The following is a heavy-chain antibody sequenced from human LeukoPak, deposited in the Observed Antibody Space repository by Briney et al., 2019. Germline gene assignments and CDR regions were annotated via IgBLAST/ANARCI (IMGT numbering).Heavy chain of an antibody. CDR3: AKKWGYCSSTSCYMGWFDP. CDR1: GFTFSSYA. D-gene: IGHD2-2*02. J-gene: IGHJ5*02. V-gene: IGHV3-23*01. CDR2: ISGSGGST. Sequence: GGSLRLSCAASGFTFSSYAMSWVRQAAGKGLELVSAISGSGGSTYYADSVKGRFTISRDNSKNTLYLQMNSLRAEDTAVYYCAKKWGYCSSTSCYMGWFDPWGQGTLVTVSS.